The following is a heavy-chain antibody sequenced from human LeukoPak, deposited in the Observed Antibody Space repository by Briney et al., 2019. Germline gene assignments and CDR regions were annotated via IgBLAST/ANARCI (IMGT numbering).Heavy chain of an antibody. CDR2: ISYDGSNK. J-gene: IGHJ4*02. D-gene: IGHD2-15*01. V-gene: IGHV3-30*04. Sequence: GGSLRLSCAASGFKFDDYAMHWVRQAPGKGLEWVAVISYDGSNKYYADSVKGRFTISRDNSKNTLYLQMNSLRAEDTAVYYCERDVVWGQGTLVTVSS. CDR1: GFKFDDYA. CDR3: ERDVV.